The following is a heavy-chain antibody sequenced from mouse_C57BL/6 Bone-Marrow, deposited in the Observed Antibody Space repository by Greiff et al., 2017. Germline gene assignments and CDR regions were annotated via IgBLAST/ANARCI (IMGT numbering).Heavy chain of an antibody. J-gene: IGHJ2*01. CDR1: GFNIKDDY. D-gene: IGHD2-3*01. Sequence: EVQLQESGAELVRPGASVKLSCTASGFNIKDDYMHWVKQRPEQGLEWIGWIDPENGDTEDASKFQGKATITADTSSNTAYLQLSSLTSEDTAVYYCTTHDGYSYYFDYWGQGTTLTVSS. CDR2: IDPENGDT. CDR3: TTHDGYSYYFDY. V-gene: IGHV14-4*01.